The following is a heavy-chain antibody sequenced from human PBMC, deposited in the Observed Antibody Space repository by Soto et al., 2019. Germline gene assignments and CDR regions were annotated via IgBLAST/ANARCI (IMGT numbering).Heavy chain of an antibody. J-gene: IGHJ3*02. CDR2: ISSSSSYI. Sequence: GGSLRLSCAASGFTFSSYSMNWVRQAPGKGLEWVSSISSSSSYIYYADSVKGRFTISRDNAENSLHLQMNSLRAEDTAVYYCAKDSIRRSFSRSSTRARDAFDIWGRGTMVTVSS. V-gene: IGHV3-21*04. CDR1: GFTFSSYS. CDR3: AKDSIRRSFSRSSTRARDAFDI. D-gene: IGHD6-6*01.